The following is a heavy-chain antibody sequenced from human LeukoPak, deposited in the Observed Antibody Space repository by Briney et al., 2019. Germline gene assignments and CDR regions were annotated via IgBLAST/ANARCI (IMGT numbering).Heavy chain of an antibody. Sequence: PGGSLRLSCVASQFTFSNYAMSWVRQTPGKGLEWVSAVSGDGHSTYSADSVRGRFTISRDNSKSTLYLQMNSLRAEDTALYYCAKVAGRSGWYGGNAFDIWGQGTLVTVSS. J-gene: IGHJ3*02. D-gene: IGHD6-19*01. CDR2: VSGDGHST. CDR1: QFTFSNYA. V-gene: IGHV3-23*01. CDR3: AKVAGRSGWYGGNAFDI.